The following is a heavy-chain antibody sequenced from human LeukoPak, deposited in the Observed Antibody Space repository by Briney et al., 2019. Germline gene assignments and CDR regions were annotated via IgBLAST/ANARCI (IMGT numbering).Heavy chain of an antibody. Sequence: GGSLRLSCAASGFTFSSSDMSWVRQAPGKGLEWVSGISSGGGSAYYADSVKGRFTISRDKFKSTLYLQMTSLRAEDTAIYYCAKTYCSSASCYHFDYGGQGTLVTVSS. J-gene: IGHJ4*02. CDR3: AKTYCSSASCYHFDY. CDR1: GFTFSSSD. V-gene: IGHV3-23*01. CDR2: ISSGGGSA. D-gene: IGHD2-2*01.